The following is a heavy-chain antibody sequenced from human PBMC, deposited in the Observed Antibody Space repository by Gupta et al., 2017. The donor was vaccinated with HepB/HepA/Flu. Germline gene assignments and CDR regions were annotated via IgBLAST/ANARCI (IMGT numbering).Heavy chain of an antibody. CDR3: ARRNDFWSGYHNFDI. D-gene: IGHD3-3*01. CDR1: VFTFRDYS. Sequence: QVQLVESGGGLVKPGGSLRLSCEASVFTFRDYSMPWIRQAPGAGLEWLSDISDSGYVIQYADSVRGRFTISRDNDKNSLYLQLTSLRAEDTAVYYCARRNDFWSGYHNFDIWGQGTMVTVSS. J-gene: IGHJ3*02. CDR2: ISDSGYVI. V-gene: IGHV3-11*01.